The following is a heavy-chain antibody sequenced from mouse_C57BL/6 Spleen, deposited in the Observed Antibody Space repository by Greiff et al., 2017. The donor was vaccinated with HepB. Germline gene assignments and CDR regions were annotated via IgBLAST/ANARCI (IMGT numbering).Heavy chain of an antibody. CDR1: GFNIKDYY. CDR2: IDPEDGET. Sequence: EVQLQQSGAELVKPGASVKLSCTASGFNIKDYYMHWVKQRTEQGLEWIGRIDPEDGETKNAPKFQGKATITADTSSNKAYLRLSSLTSEDTAVYYCARDHYYGSNNYVDYWGQGTTLTVSS. CDR3: ARDHYYGSNNYVDY. J-gene: IGHJ2*01. V-gene: IGHV14-2*01. D-gene: IGHD1-1*01.